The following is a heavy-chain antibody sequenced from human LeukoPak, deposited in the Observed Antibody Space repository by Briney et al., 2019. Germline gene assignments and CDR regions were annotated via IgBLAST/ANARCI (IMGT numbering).Heavy chain of an antibody. D-gene: IGHD3-16*02. V-gene: IGHV1-2*02. CDR2: MNPNSGGT. J-gene: IGHJ5*02. CDR3: ARDKLGLGELSLYDQ. Sequence: ASVKVSCKASGYTLTGYYMHWVRQAPGQGLEWMGWMNPNSGGTKYAQKFQGRVAMTRDTSISTAYMELSRLRSDDTAMYYCARDKLGLGELSLYDQWGQGTLVTVFS. CDR1: GYTLTGYY.